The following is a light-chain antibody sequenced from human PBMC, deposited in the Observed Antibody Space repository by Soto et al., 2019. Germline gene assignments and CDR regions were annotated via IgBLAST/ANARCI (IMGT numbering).Light chain of an antibody. CDR3: QQYNNWPGT. Sequence: EIVMTQSRATLSVSPGERATLSCRASQSVSSNLAWYQQKPGQAPRLLIYGASTRATGIPARFSGSGSGTEFTLTISSLQSEDFAVYYCQQYNNWPGTFGQGTKVEI. J-gene: IGKJ1*01. CDR1: QSVSSN. CDR2: GAS. V-gene: IGKV3-15*01.